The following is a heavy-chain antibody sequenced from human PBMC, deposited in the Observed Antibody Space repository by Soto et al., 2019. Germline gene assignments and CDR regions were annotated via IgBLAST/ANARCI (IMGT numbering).Heavy chain of an antibody. CDR2: INAGNGNT. CDR3: ARERTVAGNDY. Sequence: GGSLRLSCAASGFTFTSYAIHWVRQAPGQRLEWMGWINAGNGNTKYSQKFQGRVTITRDTSASTAYMELSSLRSEDTAVYYCARERTVAGNDYWGQGT. D-gene: IGHD6-19*01. CDR1: GFTFTSYA. V-gene: IGHV1-3*01. J-gene: IGHJ4*02.